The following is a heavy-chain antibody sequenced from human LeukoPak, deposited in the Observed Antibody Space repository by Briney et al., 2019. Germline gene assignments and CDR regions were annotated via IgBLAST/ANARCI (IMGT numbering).Heavy chain of an antibody. Sequence: SETLSLTCTVSGGSISSYYWSWIRQPAGKGLEWIGRIDTSGNTNYKPSLKSRVTMSVDTSKNQFSLKLSSVTAADTAVYYCARVSYYDGSGYYYYYMDVWGKGTTVTISS. CDR3: ARVSYYDGSGYYYYYMDV. J-gene: IGHJ6*03. V-gene: IGHV4-4*07. D-gene: IGHD3-22*01. CDR2: IDTSGNT. CDR1: GGSISSYY.